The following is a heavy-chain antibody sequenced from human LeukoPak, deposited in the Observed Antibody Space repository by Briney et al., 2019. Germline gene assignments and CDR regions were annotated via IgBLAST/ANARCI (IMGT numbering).Heavy chain of an antibody. CDR2: IYYSGST. Sequence: SETLSLTCTVSGGSISSSSYYWGWIRQPPGKGLEWIGSIYYSGSTYYNPPLKSRVTMSVDTSKNQFSLKLSSVTAADTAVYYCARGRIAVAGTWDVWGKGTTVTISS. V-gene: IGHV4-39*07. CDR3: ARGRIAVAGTWDV. J-gene: IGHJ6*04. CDR1: GGSISSSSYY. D-gene: IGHD6-19*01.